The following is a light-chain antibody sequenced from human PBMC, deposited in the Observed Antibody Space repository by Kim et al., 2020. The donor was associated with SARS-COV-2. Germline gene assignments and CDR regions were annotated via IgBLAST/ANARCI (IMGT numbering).Light chain of an antibody. J-gene: IGKJ2*01. CDR3: QQSDTVPNI. CDR1: DDSVMY. V-gene: IGKV1-33*01. CDR2: DAS. Sequence: SASDGDVVSIAREASDDSVMYLNWYRQKHGKAQILSISDASSLQAGVPSRFGGSESKTHFTLTISSLQHDDIATYYCQQSDTVPNILGQGPKLEI.